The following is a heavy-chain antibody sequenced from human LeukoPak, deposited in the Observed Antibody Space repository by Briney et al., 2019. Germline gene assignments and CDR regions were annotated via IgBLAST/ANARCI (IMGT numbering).Heavy chain of an antibody. J-gene: IGHJ5*02. D-gene: IGHD6-13*01. CDR3: AREGNSSSWSNWFDP. Sequence: SETLSLTCTVSGGSISSGSYYWSWIRQPAGKGLEWIGRIYTSGSTNYNPSLKSRVTISVDTSKNQFSLKLSSVTAADTAVYYCAREGNSSSWSNWFDPWGQGTLVTVSS. CDR1: GGSISSGSYY. V-gene: IGHV4-61*02. CDR2: IYTSGST.